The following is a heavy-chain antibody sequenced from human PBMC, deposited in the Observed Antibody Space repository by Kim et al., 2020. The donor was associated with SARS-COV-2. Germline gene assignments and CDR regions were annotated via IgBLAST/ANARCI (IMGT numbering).Heavy chain of an antibody. J-gene: IGHJ4*02. Sequence: SETLSLTCAVYGGSFSGYYWSWIRQPPGKGLEWIGEINHSGSTNYNPSLKSRVTISVDTSKNQFSLKLSSVTAADTAVYYCARVSYGGNCGYWGQGTLVTVSS. D-gene: IGHD2-21*01. CDR1: GGSFSGYY. CDR2: INHSGST. CDR3: ARVSYGGNCGY. V-gene: IGHV4-34*01.